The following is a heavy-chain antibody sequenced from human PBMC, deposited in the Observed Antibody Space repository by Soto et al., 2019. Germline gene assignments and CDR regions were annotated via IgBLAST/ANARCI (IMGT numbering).Heavy chain of an antibody. CDR3: ARQRYYYDSSGYFAGYYFHY. D-gene: IGHD3-22*01. V-gene: IGHV5-10-1*01. J-gene: IGHJ4*02. CDR1: GYSFTSYW. CDR2: IDPSDSYT. Sequence: PGESLKISCKGSGYSFTSYWISWVRQMPGKGLEWMGRIDPSDSYTNYSPSFQGHVTISADKSISTAYLQWSSLKASDTAMYYCARQRYYYDSSGYFAGYYFHYWGQGTLATVYS.